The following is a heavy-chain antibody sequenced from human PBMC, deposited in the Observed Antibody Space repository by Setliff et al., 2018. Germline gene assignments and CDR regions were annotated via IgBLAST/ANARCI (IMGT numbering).Heavy chain of an antibody. D-gene: IGHD2-8*01. J-gene: IGHJ4*02. CDR3: SRLVRYCTTTTCQRASGAEF. CDR1: GYTFTSYG. CDR2: ISAYTGNT. V-gene: IGHV1-18*01. Sequence: ASVKVSCKASGYTFTSYGITWVRQAPGQGLEWMGWISAYTGNTNYAQKLQGRVTMTTDTSTSTAYMELSSLTSDDTAVYYCSRLVRYCTTTTCQRASGAEFWGQGTQVTVSS.